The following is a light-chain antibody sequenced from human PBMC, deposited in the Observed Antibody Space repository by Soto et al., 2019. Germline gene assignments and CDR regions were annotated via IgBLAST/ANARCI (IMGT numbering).Light chain of an antibody. CDR1: SSDVGGYNY. V-gene: IGLV2-14*01. CDR3: SSYTSSSTPYV. Sequence: QSALTQPASVSGSPGQSITISCTGTSSDVGGYNYVSWYQQHPGKAPKLMIYDVSNRPSGVSNRFSGSKSGNTASLTISGLQAEDEADYYCSSYTSSSTPYVFGTGPTLTVL. J-gene: IGLJ1*01. CDR2: DVS.